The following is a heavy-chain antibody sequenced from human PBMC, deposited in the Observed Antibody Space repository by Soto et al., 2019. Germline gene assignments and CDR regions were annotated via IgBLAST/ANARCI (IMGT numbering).Heavy chain of an antibody. Sequence: QVQLVESGGGVVKPGRSRSLPCAPPGSGLSTFVMHWFRQPPAKGLEWWAAISNDGKNKYYTDSVRGRFTTSRDTPKSTLYLLMDSLRPEDTAIYFCASDHGGCDAIDYWGQGTLVTVSS. CDR2: ISNDGKNK. J-gene: IGHJ4*02. CDR3: ASDHGGCDAIDY. D-gene: IGHD5-12*01. V-gene: IGHV3-30*04. CDR1: GSGLSTFV.